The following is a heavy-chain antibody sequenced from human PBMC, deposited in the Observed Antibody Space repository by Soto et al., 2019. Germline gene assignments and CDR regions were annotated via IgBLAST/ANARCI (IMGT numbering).Heavy chain of an antibody. CDR3: AKIRLLTTVDY. CDR2: IKQDGSEK. Sequence: GSLRLSCAASGFTFSSYWMGWFRQAPGKGLEWVANIKQDGSEKYSVDSVKGRFTIPRDNAKNSLYLQMNSLRAEDTAIYYCAKIRLLTTVDYWGQGTLVTVSS. J-gene: IGHJ4*02. CDR1: GFTFSSYW. V-gene: IGHV3-7*03. D-gene: IGHD4-17*01.